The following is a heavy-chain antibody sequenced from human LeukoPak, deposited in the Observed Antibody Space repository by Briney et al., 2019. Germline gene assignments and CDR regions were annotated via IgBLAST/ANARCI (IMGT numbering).Heavy chain of an antibody. CDR1: GASVRSGSYY. CDR3: ARGSRGYSYG. Sequence: SETLSLTCTVSGASVRSGSYYWSWIRQPPGKGLEWIGYIYYSGSTNYNPSLKSRVTISVDTSKNQFSLKLSSVTAADTAVYYCARGSRGYSYGWGQGTLVTVSS. D-gene: IGHD5-18*01. CDR2: IYYSGST. J-gene: IGHJ4*02. V-gene: IGHV4-61*01.